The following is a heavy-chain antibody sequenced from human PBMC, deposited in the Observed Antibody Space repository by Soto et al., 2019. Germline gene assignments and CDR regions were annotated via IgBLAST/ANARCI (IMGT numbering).Heavy chain of an antibody. V-gene: IGHV5-51*01. D-gene: IGHD2-15*01. Sequence: PGESLKISCKGSGYTFTNYWIGWVRQMPGKGLEWMGIIYPGDSDTRYSPSFQGQVTISADKSITTAYLQWSSLKTSDTAMYYCARHPSGGSWNYFDYWGPGTLVTVSS. CDR2: IYPGDSDT. J-gene: IGHJ4*02. CDR3: ARHPSGGSWNYFDY. CDR1: GYTFTNYW.